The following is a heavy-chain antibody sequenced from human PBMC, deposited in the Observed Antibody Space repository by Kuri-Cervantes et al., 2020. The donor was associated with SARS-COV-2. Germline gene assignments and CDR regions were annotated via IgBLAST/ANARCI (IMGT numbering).Heavy chain of an antibody. CDR2: IGGGGVTI. J-gene: IGHJ3*01. D-gene: IGHD6-13*01. CDR3: ARERNYSSNWNERAFDV. CDR1: GFTFSESY. Sequence: GGSLRLSCEASGFTFSESYMSWIRQAPGKGLEWLSYIGGGGVTIDYADSVKGRFTISRDNAKNSLYLEMNSLRAEDTAVYYCARERNYSSNWNERAFDVWGQGTRVTVSS. V-gene: IGHV3-11*04.